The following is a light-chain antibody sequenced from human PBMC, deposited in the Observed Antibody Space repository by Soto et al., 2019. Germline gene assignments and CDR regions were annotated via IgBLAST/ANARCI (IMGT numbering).Light chain of an antibody. CDR1: QSVSSY. CDR2: DPS. J-gene: IGKJ5*01. Sequence: EIVLTQSPATLSFSPGERATLSCRASQSVSSYLAWYQQKPGQAPRLLIYDPSNRATGIPARFSGSGSGTAFTLTISSLAPDDFAVYYCQQPSNWPPVTFGQGTRLEIK. CDR3: QQPSNWPPVT. V-gene: IGKV3-11*01.